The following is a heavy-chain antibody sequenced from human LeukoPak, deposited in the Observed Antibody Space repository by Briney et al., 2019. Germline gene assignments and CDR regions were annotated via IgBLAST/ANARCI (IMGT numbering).Heavy chain of an antibody. V-gene: IGHV3-66*01. CDR2: VYSGGST. CDR1: GITVSSNY. CDR3: AIIHSYGHA. J-gene: IGHJ5*02. D-gene: IGHD5-18*01. Sequence: GGSLRLSCAVSGITVSSNYISWVHQAPVKGLEWVSVVYSGGSTYYAASVKGRFTISRDTSKNTLYLQMNNLRAEDTAVYYCAIIHSYGHAWGQGTLVTVSS.